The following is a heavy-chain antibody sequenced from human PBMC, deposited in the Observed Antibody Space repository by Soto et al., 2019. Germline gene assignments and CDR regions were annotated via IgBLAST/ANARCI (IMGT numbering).Heavy chain of an antibody. CDR1: GFTCSDYY. CDR3: ARDSNGNYLGVDN. CDR2: ISSSGDSI. J-gene: IGHJ4*02. D-gene: IGHD4-17*01. V-gene: IGHV3-11*01. Sequence: GGSLRLYCADSGFTCSDYYMSWIRQAPGKGLEWVSYISSSGDSIYYADSVKGRFTVSRDNARNSLFLQMNSLGADDTAVYYCARDSNGNYLGVDNWGQGTLVTVSS.